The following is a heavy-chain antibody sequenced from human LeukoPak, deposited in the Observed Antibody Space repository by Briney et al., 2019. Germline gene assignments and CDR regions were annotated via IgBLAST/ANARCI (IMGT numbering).Heavy chain of an antibody. V-gene: IGHV3-23*01. Sequence: PGGSLRLSCAASGFTFSTYFMNWFRQAPGKGLEWVSTISVGAEYIFYADSVKGRFTISRDDSNNALYLQMHSLRAEDTALYYCASGPPFLKYFEYWGQGTLVTVSS. CDR1: GFTFSTYF. CDR3: ASGPPFLKYFEY. D-gene: IGHD3-3*01. J-gene: IGHJ4*02. CDR2: ISVGAEYI.